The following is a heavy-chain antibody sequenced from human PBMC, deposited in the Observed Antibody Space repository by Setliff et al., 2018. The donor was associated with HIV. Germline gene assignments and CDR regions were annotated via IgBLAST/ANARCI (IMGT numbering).Heavy chain of an antibody. CDR3: ARGGVQFLEWFDY. Sequence: SGTLSLTCTVSGGSISTYYWSWIRQPPGKGLEWIGSIYFTGSSDNNPSLKSRVTLSVDTSKHQFSLKLSSVTAADTAVYYCARGGVQFLEWFDYWGQGTLVTVSS. D-gene: IGHD3-3*01. J-gene: IGHJ4*02. CDR2: IYFTGSS. CDR1: GGSISTYY. V-gene: IGHV4-59*12.